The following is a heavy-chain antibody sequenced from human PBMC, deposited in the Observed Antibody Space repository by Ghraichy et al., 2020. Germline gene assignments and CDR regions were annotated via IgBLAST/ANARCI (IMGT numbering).Heavy chain of an antibody. V-gene: IGHV4-34*01. CDR3: ARGDGYNFLRYRYFDL. CDR1: GGSFSGYY. D-gene: IGHD5-24*01. CDR2: INHSGST. Sequence: SETLSLTCAVYGGSFSGYYWSWIRQPPGKGLEWIGEINHSGSTNYNPSLKSRVTISVDTSKNQFSLKLSSVTAADTAVYYCARGDGYNFLRYRYFDLWGRGTLVTVSS. J-gene: IGHJ2*01.